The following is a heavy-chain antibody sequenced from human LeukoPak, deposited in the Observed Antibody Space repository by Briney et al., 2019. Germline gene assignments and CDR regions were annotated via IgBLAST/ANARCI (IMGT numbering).Heavy chain of an antibody. CDR3: ARGYGSGNYYFDY. J-gene: IGHJ4*02. CDR2: INQDGSEK. CDR1: GFTFSSYW. D-gene: IGHD3-10*01. V-gene: IGHV3-7*04. Sequence: GGSLRLSCAASGFTFSSYWMSWVRQAPGKGLEGVANINQDGSEKYYVDSMKGRFTISRDNAKNSLYLQMNSLRAEDTAVYYCARGYGSGNYYFDYWGQGTLVSVSS.